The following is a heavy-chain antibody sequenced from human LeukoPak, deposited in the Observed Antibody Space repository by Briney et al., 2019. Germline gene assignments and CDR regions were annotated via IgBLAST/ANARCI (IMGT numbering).Heavy chain of an antibody. V-gene: IGHV1-2*02. Sequence: ASVKVSCKASRYTFTSYDINWVREAAGQGLEWMGWINPNSGGTNYAQKFQGRVTMTRDTSISTVHMELSRLRSDDTAVYYCARVLSWELPPGYWGQGTLVTVSS. CDR2: INPNSGGT. J-gene: IGHJ4*02. D-gene: IGHD1-26*01. CDR1: RYTFTSYD. CDR3: ARVLSWELPPGY.